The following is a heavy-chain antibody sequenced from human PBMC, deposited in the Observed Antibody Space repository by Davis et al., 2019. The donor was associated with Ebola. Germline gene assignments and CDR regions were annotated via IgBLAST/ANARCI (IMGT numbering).Heavy chain of an antibody. CDR1: GFSFDEYA. Sequence: SLKISCAASGFSFDEYAMNWVRQIPGKGLEWVSSISWDNKNIAYVDSVKGRFIISRDNAKNSLYLHIYSLTAEDTAVYYCAREDQYNTFDYWGQGTLVTVSS. J-gene: IGHJ4*02. CDR3: AREDQYNTFDY. D-gene: IGHD1-1*01. V-gene: IGHV3-9*01. CDR2: ISWDNKNI.